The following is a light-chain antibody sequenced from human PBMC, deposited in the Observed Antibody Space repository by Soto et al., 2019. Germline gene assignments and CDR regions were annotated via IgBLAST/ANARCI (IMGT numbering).Light chain of an antibody. CDR3: KQSSAFPLT. Sequence: DIQMTQSPSSVSASVEDRVTITCRASQGINNWLAWYQQKPGKAPELLIYAVSYLQSGVPSRFSGSGSGTDFTLTISSLQPEDFATYFCKQSSAFPLTFGGGTKVDIK. CDR2: AVS. CDR1: QGINNW. V-gene: IGKV1-12*01. J-gene: IGKJ4*01.